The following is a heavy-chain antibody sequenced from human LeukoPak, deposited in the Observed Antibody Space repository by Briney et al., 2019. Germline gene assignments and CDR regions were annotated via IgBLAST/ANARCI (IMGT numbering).Heavy chain of an antibody. Sequence: GGSLRLSCAASGFTCSSYAMHWVRQAPGKGLEWMAVISYDGSDKYYADSVKGRFTISRDNSKNTLYLQMNSLGAEDTAVYYCARDVNRYSYGYYGAFDIWGQGTMVTVSS. J-gene: IGHJ3*02. CDR1: GFTCSSYA. CDR3: ARDVNRYSYGYYGAFDI. D-gene: IGHD5-18*01. V-gene: IGHV3-30*07. CDR2: ISYDGSDK.